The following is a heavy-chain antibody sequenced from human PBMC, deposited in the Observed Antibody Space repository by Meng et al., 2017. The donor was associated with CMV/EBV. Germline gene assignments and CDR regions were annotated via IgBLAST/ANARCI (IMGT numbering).Heavy chain of an antibody. CDR2: ISSSTI. CDR3: ARGITMIVVVIAPNAFDI. V-gene: IGHV3-69-1*02. J-gene: IGHJ3*02. Sequence: GESLKISCAASGFTFSDYYMNWVRQAPGKGLEWVSSISSSTIYYADSVKGRFTISRDNAKNSLYLQMNRLRAEDTAVYYCARGITMIVVVIAPNAFDIWGQGTMVTVSS. CDR1: GFTFSDYY. D-gene: IGHD3-22*01.